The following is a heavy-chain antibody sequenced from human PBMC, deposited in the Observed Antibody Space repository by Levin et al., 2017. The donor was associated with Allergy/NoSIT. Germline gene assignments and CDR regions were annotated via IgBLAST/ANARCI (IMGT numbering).Heavy chain of an antibody. V-gene: IGHV4-39*07. D-gene: IGHD6-13*01. Sequence: SETLSLTCTVSGASISSSSYYWGWIRQPPGKGLEWIGSIYYTGSTYYNPSLRSRVTISVDTSKNQFSLQLSSVTAADTAVYYCARDSRGIAAAGPPEWGQGTLVTVSS. J-gene: IGHJ4*02. CDR1: GASISSSSYY. CDR2: IYYTGST. CDR3: ARDSRGIAAAGPPE.